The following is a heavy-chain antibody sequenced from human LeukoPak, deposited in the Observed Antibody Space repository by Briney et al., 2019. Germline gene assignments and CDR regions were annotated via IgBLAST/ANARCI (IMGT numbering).Heavy chain of an antibody. CDR1: GFTFSSYE. J-gene: IGHJ4*02. D-gene: IGHD3-10*01. CDR2: ISSSGSTI. CDR3: ARDRVSMVRGVIATAVDY. V-gene: IGHV3-48*03. Sequence: GGSLTLSCAASGFTFSSYEMNWVRQAPGKGLEWVSYISSSGSTIYYADSVKGRFTISRDNAKNSLYLQMNGLRAEDTAVYYCARDRVSMVRGVIATAVDYWGQGTLVTVSS.